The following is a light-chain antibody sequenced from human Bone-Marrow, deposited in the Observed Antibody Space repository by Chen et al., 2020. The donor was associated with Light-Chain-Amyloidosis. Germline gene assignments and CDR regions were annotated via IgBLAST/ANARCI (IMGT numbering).Light chain of an antibody. J-gene: IGKJ3*01. Sequence: DLQLTPSPPSLSASVGDRVTITCRASQGISSYLAWYQQKPGKAPKLLIYAASTLQSGVPSRFSGSGSGTEFTLTISSLQPEDFATYYCQQLNSYPPFTFGPGTKVDIK. CDR2: AAS. CDR1: QGISSY. V-gene: IGKV1-9*01. CDR3: QQLNSYPPFT.